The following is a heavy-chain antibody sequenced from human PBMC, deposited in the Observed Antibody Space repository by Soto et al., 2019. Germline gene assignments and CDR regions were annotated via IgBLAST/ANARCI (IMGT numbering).Heavy chain of an antibody. CDR3: ARSPRGVGPEDS. Sequence: GGSLRLSCEASGFIFNDDFLDWVRQAPGKGLEWIGRIRDKTNRYTTEYAASVKGRLTISRDDSKKSLYLQMNSLKTEDTAVYYCARSPRGVGPEDSWGHGTLVTVSS. CDR1: GFIFNDDF. J-gene: IGHJ5*01. CDR2: IRDKTNRYTT. V-gene: IGHV3-72*01. D-gene: IGHD3-10*01.